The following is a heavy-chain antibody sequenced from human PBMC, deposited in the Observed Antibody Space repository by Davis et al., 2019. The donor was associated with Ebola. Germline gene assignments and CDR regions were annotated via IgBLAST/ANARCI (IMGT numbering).Heavy chain of an antibody. D-gene: IGHD1-26*01. CDR1: GFTFSSYW. V-gene: IGHV3-74*01. Sequence: PGGSLRLSCAASGFTFSSYWMHWVRQAPGEGLVWVSRINSDGSSTSYADSVKGRFTISRDNAKNTLYLQMNSLRAEDTAVYYCASDKSGSYSYWGQGTLVTVSS. CDR2: INSDGSST. CDR3: ASDKSGSYSY. J-gene: IGHJ4*02.